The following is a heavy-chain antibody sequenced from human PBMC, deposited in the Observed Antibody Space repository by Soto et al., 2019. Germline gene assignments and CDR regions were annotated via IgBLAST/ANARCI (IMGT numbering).Heavy chain of an antibody. CDR3: AKSYSSSWPYYRSYGLDV. V-gene: IGHV3-30*18. CDR2: MSYDGRQK. D-gene: IGHD6-13*01. Sequence: ESGGGVVQPGRSLRLSCAASGFSFSSYGMHWVRQAPGKGLEWVAVMSYDGRQKYYADSVKDRFFISRDNSKNTLYLQLNSLRAEDTAVYYCAKSYSSSWPYYRSYGLDVWGQGTTVTVSS. J-gene: IGHJ6*02. CDR1: GFSFSSYG.